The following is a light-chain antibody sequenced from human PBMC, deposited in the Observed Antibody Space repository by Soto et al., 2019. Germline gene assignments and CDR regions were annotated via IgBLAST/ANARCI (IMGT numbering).Light chain of an antibody. V-gene: IGKV1-39*01. CDR3: QQSYSTLSWT. CDR1: QSITRY. Sequence: DIQMTQSPSSLSASVGDRVTITCRASQSITRYLNWYQHKPGKAPKLLIYGSSNLQSGVPSRFSGSGSGTDFTLTISSLQFEDFASYYCQQSYSTLSWTFGQGNKVEIK. J-gene: IGKJ1*01. CDR2: GSS.